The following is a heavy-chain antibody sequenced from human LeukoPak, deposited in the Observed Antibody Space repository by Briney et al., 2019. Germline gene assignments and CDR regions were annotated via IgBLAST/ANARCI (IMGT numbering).Heavy chain of an antibody. CDR2: INPNPNSGGT. CDR3: ARGSYGYD. D-gene: IGHD1-26*01. V-gene: IGHV1-2*02. J-gene: IGHJ4*02. CDR1: GYTFTDYY. Sequence: ASVKVSCKASGYTFTDYYSHWVRQAPGQGLEWVGWINPNPNSGGTSYAQKFQGRVTMTRDTSINTAYMELSGLRSDDTAVYFYARGSYGYDWGQGTLVTVSS.